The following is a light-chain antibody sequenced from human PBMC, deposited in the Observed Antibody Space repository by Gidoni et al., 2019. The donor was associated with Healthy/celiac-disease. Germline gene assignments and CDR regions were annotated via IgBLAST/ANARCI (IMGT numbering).Light chain of an antibody. CDR3: QQDNSYPLT. Sequence: DIQMTQSPSTLSASVGDRVTITCRASQSISSWLAWYQQKPGKAPKLLIYTASSLESGVPSRFSGSGSGTEFTLNISRLQPDDFAVYYCQQDNSYPLTFGGGTKVEIK. J-gene: IGKJ4*01. CDR2: TAS. V-gene: IGKV1-5*03. CDR1: QSISSW.